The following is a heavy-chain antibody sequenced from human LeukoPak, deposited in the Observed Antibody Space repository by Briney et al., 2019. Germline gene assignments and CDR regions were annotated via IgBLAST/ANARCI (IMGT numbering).Heavy chain of an antibody. CDR3: ARGPAYHFDY. CDR2: IDSDGSST. J-gene: IGHJ4*02. CDR1: GFTFSNYR. Sequence: PGGSLRLSCAASGFTFSNYRMHWVRQVPGKGLVWVSRIDSDGSSTGYAVSVKGRFTISRDNAKNTLYLQMNSLRADDAAVYYCARGPAYHFDYWGQGTLVTVSS. V-gene: IGHV3-74*01.